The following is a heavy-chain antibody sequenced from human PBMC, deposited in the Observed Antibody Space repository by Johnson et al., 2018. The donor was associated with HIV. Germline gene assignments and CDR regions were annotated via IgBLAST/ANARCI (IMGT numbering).Heavy chain of an antibody. Sequence: QVQLVESGGGVVQPGGSLRLSCAASGFTFSSYGMHWVRQAPGKGLEWVAVISYDGSNKYYADSVQGRFTISRDNSKNTLYLQMTSLRAEDTAVYYCAKVSSWYFLRAFDIWGQGTMVTVSS. CDR1: GFTFSSYG. CDR3: AKVSSWYFLRAFDI. J-gene: IGHJ3*02. D-gene: IGHD6-13*01. CDR2: ISYDGSNK. V-gene: IGHV3-30*18.